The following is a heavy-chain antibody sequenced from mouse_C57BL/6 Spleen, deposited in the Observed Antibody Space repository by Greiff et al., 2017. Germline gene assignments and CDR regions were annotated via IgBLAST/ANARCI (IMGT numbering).Heavy chain of an antibody. D-gene: IGHD2-4*01. CDR2: IYPRSGNT. CDR3: AREGLRSLFDY. Sequence: QVQLQQSGAELARPGASVKLSCKASGYTFTSYGISWVKQRPGQGLEWIGEIYPRSGNTYYNEKFKGKATLTADKSSSTAYMELRSLTSEDSAVYFCAREGLRSLFDYWGQGTTLTVSS. CDR1: GYTFTSYG. V-gene: IGHV1-81*01. J-gene: IGHJ2*01.